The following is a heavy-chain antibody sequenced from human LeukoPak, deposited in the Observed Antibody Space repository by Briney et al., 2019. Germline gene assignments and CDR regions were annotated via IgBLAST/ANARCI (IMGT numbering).Heavy chain of an antibody. J-gene: IGHJ6*02. CDR1: GFTFSSYG. Sequence: PGGSVTLSCAASGFTFSSYGMHWVRQAPGKGLEGVAVISYDGSNKYYADSVKGRFTISRDNSKDTLYLQMNSLRAEDTAVYYCAKDRDSLGYCSGGTCYSGGMDVWGQGTTVTVSS. CDR3: AKDRDSLGYCSGGTCYSGGMDV. D-gene: IGHD2-15*01. CDR2: ISYDGSNK. V-gene: IGHV3-30*18.